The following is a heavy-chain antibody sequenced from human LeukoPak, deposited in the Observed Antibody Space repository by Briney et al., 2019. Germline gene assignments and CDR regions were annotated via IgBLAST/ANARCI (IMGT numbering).Heavy chain of an antibody. V-gene: IGHV4-34*01. CDR1: GESFSGYY. CDR2: INHSGST. Sequence: SSETLSLTCAGYGESFSGYYWSWIRQPPGKGLEWIGEINHSGSTNYNPSLKSRVTISVDTSKNQFSLKLSSVTAADTAVYYCVIGYYYHYWGQGTLVTVSS. J-gene: IGHJ4*02. CDR3: VIGYYYHY.